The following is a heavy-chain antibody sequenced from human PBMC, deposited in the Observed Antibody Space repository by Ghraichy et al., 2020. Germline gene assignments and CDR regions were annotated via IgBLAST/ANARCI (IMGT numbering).Heavy chain of an antibody. CDR1: GFTFDDYA. CDR3: AKGSRDYYYYMDV. CDR2: ISWNSGSI. Sequence: GGSLRLSCAASGFTFDDYAMHWVRQAPGKGLEWVSGISWNSGSIGYADSVKGRFTISRDNAKNSLYLQMNSLRAEDTALYYCAKGSRDYYYYMDVWGKGTTVTVSS. J-gene: IGHJ6*03. V-gene: IGHV3-9*01. D-gene: IGHD6-13*01.